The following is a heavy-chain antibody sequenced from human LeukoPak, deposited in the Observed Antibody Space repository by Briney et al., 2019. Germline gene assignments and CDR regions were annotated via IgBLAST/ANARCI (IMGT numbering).Heavy chain of an antibody. V-gene: IGHV4-39*01. CDR3: ARHDRGGGITIFGVVINPLFDY. D-gene: IGHD3-3*01. J-gene: IGHJ4*02. Sequence: KFSETLSLTCTVSGGSIRSSSYYWGWIRQPPGKGLEWIGSIYYSGSTYYNPSLKSRVTISVDTSKNQFSLKLSSVTAADTAVYYWARHDRGGGITIFGVVINPLFDYWGQGTLVTVSS. CDR2: IYYSGST. CDR1: GGSIRSSSYY.